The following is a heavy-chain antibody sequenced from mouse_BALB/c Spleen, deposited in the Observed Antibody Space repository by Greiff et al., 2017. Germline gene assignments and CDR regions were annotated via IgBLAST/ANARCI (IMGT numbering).Heavy chain of an antibody. CDR1: GYSITSDYA. D-gene: IGHD2-1*01. V-gene: IGHV3-2*02. CDR3: ARRGSYGNYFDY. J-gene: IGHJ2*01. Sequence: QLQESGPGLVKPSQSLSLTCSVTGYSITSDYAWNWIRQFPGNKLEWMGYISYSGSTSYNPSLKSRISITRDTSKNQFFLQLNSVTTEDTATYYCARRGSYGNYFDYWGQGTTLTVSS. CDR2: ISYSGST.